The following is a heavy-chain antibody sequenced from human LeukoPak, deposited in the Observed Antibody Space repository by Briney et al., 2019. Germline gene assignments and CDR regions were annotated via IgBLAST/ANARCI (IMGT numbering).Heavy chain of an antibody. V-gene: IGHV4-39*01. J-gene: IGHJ4*02. Sequence: SETLSLTCTVSGGSISSSRDYWGWIRQPPGKGLEWIGSIYYSGSTYYNPSLKSRVTISVDTSKNQFSLKLSSVTAADTAVYYCASHVEIAVAGPIDYWGQGTLVTASS. CDR3: ASHVEIAVAGPIDY. D-gene: IGHD6-19*01. CDR1: GGSISSSRDY. CDR2: IYYSGST.